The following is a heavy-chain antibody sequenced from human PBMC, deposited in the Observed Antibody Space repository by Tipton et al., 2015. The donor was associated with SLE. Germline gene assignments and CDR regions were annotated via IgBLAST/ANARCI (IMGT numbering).Heavy chain of an antibody. Sequence: LTCTVSGGSISNSTYYWGWIRQPPGKGLEWIGSIYYSGSTYYNPSLKSRVTISVDTSKNQFSLKLSSVTAADTAVYYCARPTGDNFDYWGQGILVTVSS. CDR1: GGSISNSTYY. CDR2: IYYSGST. CDR3: ARPTGDNFDY. J-gene: IGHJ4*02. D-gene: IGHD7-27*01. V-gene: IGHV4-39*01.